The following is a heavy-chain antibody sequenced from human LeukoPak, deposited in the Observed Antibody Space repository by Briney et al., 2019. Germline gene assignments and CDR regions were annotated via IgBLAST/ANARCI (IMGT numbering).Heavy chain of an antibody. CDR1: GYTLTELS. CDR2: FDPEDGET. D-gene: IGHD6-19*01. Sequence: ASVKVPCKVSGYTLTELSMHWVRQAPGKGLEWMGGFDPEDGETIYAQKFQGRVTMTEDTSTDTAYMELSSLRSEDTAVYYCATDQIRLGYSSVGYWGQGTLVTVSS. CDR3: ATDQIRLGYSSVGY. J-gene: IGHJ4*02. V-gene: IGHV1-24*01.